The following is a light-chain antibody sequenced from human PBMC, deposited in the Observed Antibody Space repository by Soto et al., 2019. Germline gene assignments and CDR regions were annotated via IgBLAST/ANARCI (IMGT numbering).Light chain of an antibody. CDR1: QIVSSY. CDR3: QQRSNWPIT. J-gene: IGKJ5*01. Sequence: EIVLTQSPATLSLSPGERATLSCRASQIVSSYLAWYQQKPGQAPRLLIYDASNRATVIPARFSGSGFGTDFTLTISSLEPEDFAVYYCQQRSNWPITFGQGTRLEIK. V-gene: IGKV3-11*01. CDR2: DAS.